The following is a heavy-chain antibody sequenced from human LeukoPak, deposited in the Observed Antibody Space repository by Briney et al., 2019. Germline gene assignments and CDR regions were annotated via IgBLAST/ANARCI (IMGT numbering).Heavy chain of an antibody. Sequence: PGGSLRLSCAASGFTFSSYEMNWVRQAPGKGLEWVSYISSSGSTIYYADSVKGRFTISRDNDTHSLYLQLNSLRAEDTAVYYCAELGLTMIGGVWGKGTTVTISS. CDR1: GFTFSSYE. CDR2: ISSSGSTI. CDR3: AELGLTMIGGV. J-gene: IGHJ6*04. D-gene: IGHD3-10*02. V-gene: IGHV3-48*03.